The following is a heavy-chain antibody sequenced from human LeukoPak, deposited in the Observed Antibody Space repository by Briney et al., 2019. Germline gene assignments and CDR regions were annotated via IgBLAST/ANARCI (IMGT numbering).Heavy chain of an antibody. D-gene: IGHD3-16*01. CDR3: AKDADGGTNPNYFDY. J-gene: IGHJ4*02. V-gene: IGHV3-7*04. Sequence: PGGSLRLSCAASGFTFSSYWMSWVRQAPGKGLEWVANIKQDGSEKYYVDSVKGRFTISRDNAKNSLYLQMNSLRAEDTAVYYCAKDADGGTNPNYFDYWGQGTLVTVSS. CDR2: IKQDGSEK. CDR1: GFTFSSYW.